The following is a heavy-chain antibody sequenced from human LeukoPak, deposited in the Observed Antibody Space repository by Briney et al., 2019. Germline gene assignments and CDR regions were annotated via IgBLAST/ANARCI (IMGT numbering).Heavy chain of an antibody. Sequence: PGGSLRLSCAASGFTFSNYAMNWVRQTPGKGLEWVSAISGSGGSTYCADSVKGRFTISRDNSKNTLYLQMNSLRAEDTAVYYCAKDLFDWNDFSSSDPWGQGTLVTVSS. CDR3: AKDLFDWNDFSSSDP. CDR2: ISGSGGST. V-gene: IGHV3-23*01. D-gene: IGHD1-1*01. CDR1: GFTFSNYA. J-gene: IGHJ5*02.